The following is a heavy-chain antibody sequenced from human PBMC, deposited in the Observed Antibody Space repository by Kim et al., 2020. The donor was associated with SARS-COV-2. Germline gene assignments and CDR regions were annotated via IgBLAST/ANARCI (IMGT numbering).Heavy chain of an antibody. V-gene: IGHV3-23*01. CDR2: ISGSGGST. D-gene: IGHD2-21*01. CDR3: AKVGGVIVGADEYFQH. J-gene: IGHJ1*01. Sequence: GGSLRLSCAASGFTFSSYAMSWVRQAPGKGLEWVSAISGSGGSTYYADSVKGRFTISRDNSKNTLYLQMNSLRAEDTAVYYCAKVGGVIVGADEYFQHWGQGTLVTVSS. CDR1: GFTFSSYA.